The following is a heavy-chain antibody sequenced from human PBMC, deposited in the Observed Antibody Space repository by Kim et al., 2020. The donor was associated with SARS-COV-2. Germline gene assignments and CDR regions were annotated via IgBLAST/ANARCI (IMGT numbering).Heavy chain of an antibody. V-gene: IGHV4-59*01. CDR3: ASIAVAGTNYYYYGMDV. Sequence: LKSRVTISVDTSKNQFSLKLSSVTAADTAVYYCASIAVAGTNYYYYGMDVWGQGTTVTVSS. D-gene: IGHD6-19*01. J-gene: IGHJ6*02.